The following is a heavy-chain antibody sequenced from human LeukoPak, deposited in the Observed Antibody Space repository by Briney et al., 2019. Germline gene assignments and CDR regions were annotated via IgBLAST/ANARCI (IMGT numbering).Heavy chain of an antibody. CDR3: AIEPPGIAAAMDY. CDR1: GGTFSSYA. CDR2: IIPIFGTA. V-gene: IGHV1-69*13. D-gene: IGHD6-13*01. J-gene: IGHJ4*02. Sequence: GASVKVSCKASGGTFSSYAISWVRQAPGQGLEWMGGIIPIFGTANYAQKFQGRVTITADESTSTAYMELRSLRSDDTAVYYCAIEPPGIAAAMDYWGQGTLVTVSS.